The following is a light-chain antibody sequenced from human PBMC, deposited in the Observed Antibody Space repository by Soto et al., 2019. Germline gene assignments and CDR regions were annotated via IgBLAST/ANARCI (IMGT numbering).Light chain of an antibody. CDR3: QTWGSGSVL. CDR1: SGHSSYA. J-gene: IGLJ2*01. V-gene: IGLV4-69*01. Sequence: QPVLTQSPSASASLGASVKLTCTLSSGHSSYAIAWHQQQPEKGPRFLMKLNSDGSHSKGDGIPDRFSGSSSGAERYLTISSLQSEDGADYYCQTWGSGSVLFGGGTKLTVL. CDR2: LNSDGSH.